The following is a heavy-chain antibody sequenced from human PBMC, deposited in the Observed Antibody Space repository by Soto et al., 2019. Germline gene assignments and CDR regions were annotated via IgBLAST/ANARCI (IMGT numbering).Heavy chain of an antibody. CDR2: IYYSGST. J-gene: IGHJ3*02. D-gene: IGHD7-27*01. CDR3: ARQGPGDRDDAFDI. Sequence: SETLSLTCTVSGGSISSSSYYWGWIRQPPGKGLEWIGSIYYSGSTYYNPSLKSRVTISVDTSKNQFSLKLSSVTAADTAVYYCARQGPGDRDDAFDIWGQGTMVTVSS. CDR1: GGSISSSSYY. V-gene: IGHV4-39*01.